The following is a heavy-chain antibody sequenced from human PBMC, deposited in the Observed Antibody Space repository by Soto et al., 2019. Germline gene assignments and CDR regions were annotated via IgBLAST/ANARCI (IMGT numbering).Heavy chain of an antibody. J-gene: IGHJ5*02. D-gene: IGHD3-10*01. Sequence: GESLKISCKGSGYSFTSYWISWVRQMPGKGLEWMVRIDPSDSYTNYSPSFQGHVTISADKSISTAYLQWSSLKASDTAMYYCARTSSCVRGDHWFDPWGQGTPVTVSS. CDR2: IDPSDSYT. CDR1: GYSFTSYW. CDR3: ARTSSCVRGDHWFDP. V-gene: IGHV5-10-1*01.